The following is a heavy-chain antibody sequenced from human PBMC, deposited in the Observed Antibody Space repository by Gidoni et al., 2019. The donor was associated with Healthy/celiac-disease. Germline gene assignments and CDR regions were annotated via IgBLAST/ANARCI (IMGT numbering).Heavy chain of an antibody. V-gene: IGHV1-2*02. D-gene: IGHD3-22*01. CDR1: GYTFTGYY. Sequence: QVQLVQSGAEVKKPGSSAKVSCMASGYTFTGYYMHWVRQAPGQGLEWRGWMNPNSGGTNYEKKYQGRVTMTRDTSISTAYMELSRLRSDDTAVYYCARGGSTYYYDSSGSYYFDYWGQGTLVTVSS. CDR2: MNPNSGGT. J-gene: IGHJ4*02. CDR3: ARGGSTYYYDSSGSYYFDY.